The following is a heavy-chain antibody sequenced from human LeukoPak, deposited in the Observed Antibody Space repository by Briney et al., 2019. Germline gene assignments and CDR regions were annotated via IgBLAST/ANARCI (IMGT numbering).Heavy chain of an antibody. D-gene: IGHD3-16*01. J-gene: IGHJ4*03. CDR1: GGSISSYY. Sequence: PSETLSLTCTVSGGSISSYYWTWIRQPPGKGLEWIGYIFYSGSTNYNPSLKSRVTILLDTSKNQFSLRLTSVTAADTAVYYCATTLGQDYWGQGTTVTVSS. CDR2: IFYSGST. V-gene: IGHV4-59*08. CDR3: ATTLGQDY.